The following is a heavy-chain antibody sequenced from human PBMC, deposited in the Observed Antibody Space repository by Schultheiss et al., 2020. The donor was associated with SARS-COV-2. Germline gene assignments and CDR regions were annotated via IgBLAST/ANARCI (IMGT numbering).Heavy chain of an antibody. J-gene: IGHJ4*02. CDR3: GNKSPGDTFPDFDY. V-gene: IGHV3-23*01. D-gene: IGHD2-21*02. Sequence: GGSLRLSCAASGFTFSSYAMSWVRQAPGKGLEWVSAISGSGGSTYYADSVKGRFTISRDNSKNTLYLQMSSLGAEDTAVYYCGNKSPGDTFPDFDYWGQGTLVTVSS. CDR1: GFTFSSYA. CDR2: ISGSGGST.